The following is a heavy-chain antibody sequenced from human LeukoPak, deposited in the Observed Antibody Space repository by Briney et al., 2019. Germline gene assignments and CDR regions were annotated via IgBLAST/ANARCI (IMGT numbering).Heavy chain of an antibody. D-gene: IGHD4-11*01. CDR1: GGSFSGYY. V-gene: IGHV4-34*01. Sequence: TSETLSLTCAVYGGSFSGYYWSWIRQPPGKGLEWIGEINHSGSTNYNPSLKSRVTISIDTSKNQFSLILNSVTAADTAVYYCARVRWTTASDYWGQGTLVTVSS. J-gene: IGHJ4*02. CDR2: INHSGST. CDR3: ARVRWTTASDY.